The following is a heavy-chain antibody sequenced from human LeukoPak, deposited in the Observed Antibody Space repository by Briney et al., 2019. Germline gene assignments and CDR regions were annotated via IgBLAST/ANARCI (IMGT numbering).Heavy chain of an antibody. CDR3: ARDSGAAADPFDY. CDR2: INGGGSST. Sequence: PGGSLRLSCAASGFTFSTYWMHWVRQVPGKGLVWVSRINGGGSSTSYADFVKGRFTISRDNAKNTLYLQMNSLRAEDTAVYYCARDSGAAADPFDYWGQGTLVTVSS. CDR1: GFTFSTYW. V-gene: IGHV3-74*01. J-gene: IGHJ4*02. D-gene: IGHD6-25*01.